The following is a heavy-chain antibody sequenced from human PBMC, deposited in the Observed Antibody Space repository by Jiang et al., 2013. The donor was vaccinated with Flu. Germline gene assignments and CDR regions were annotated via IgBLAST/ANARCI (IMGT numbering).Heavy chain of an antibody. CDR1: GGTFSNYA. Sequence: VQLVESGAEVKKPGSSVKVSCKASGGTFSNYAFSWVRQAPGQGLEWMGGIIPVFGTTNYAQKFQGRVTITADESTNTAYMDLSSLRSEDTAMYYCARQDHYTRNFDYWGQGTLVTVSS. D-gene: IGHD2-2*02. CDR2: IIPVFGTT. CDR3: ARQDHYTRNFDY. J-gene: IGHJ4*02. V-gene: IGHV1-69*01.